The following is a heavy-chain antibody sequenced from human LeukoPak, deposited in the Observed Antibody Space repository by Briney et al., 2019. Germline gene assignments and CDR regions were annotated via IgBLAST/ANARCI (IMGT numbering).Heavy chain of an antibody. CDR1: GFTFSSYG. Sequence: VRSLRLSCAASGFTFSSYGMHWVRQAPGKGLEWVAVISYDGSNKYYADSVKGRFTISRDNSKNTLYLQMNNLRAEDTAVYYCAKDNNYYDSYGYWGQGTMVTVSS. J-gene: IGHJ4*02. D-gene: IGHD3-10*01. CDR2: ISYDGSNK. V-gene: IGHV3-30*18. CDR3: AKDNNYYDSYGY.